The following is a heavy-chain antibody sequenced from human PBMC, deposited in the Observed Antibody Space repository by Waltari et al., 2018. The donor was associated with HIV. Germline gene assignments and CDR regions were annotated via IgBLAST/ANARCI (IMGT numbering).Heavy chain of an antibody. CDR1: GFTFSSYA. Sequence: QVQLVESGGGVVQPGRSLRLSCAASGFTFSSYAMHWVRQAPGKGLELGAIISYDGSNIYYAYSVRGRFTISRDNSKNTLYVQMNSLTADDTAVYYCARNYVPNQNYYYYGMDVWGQGSTVTVSS. V-gene: IGHV3-30-3*01. D-gene: IGHD3-10*02. CDR2: ISYDGSNI. J-gene: IGHJ6*02. CDR3: ARNYVPNQNYYYYGMDV.